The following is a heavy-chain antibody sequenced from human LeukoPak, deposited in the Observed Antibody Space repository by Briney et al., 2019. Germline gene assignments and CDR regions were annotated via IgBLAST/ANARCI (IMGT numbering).Heavy chain of an antibody. CDR1: GFTFSDHY. CDR2: SRNEGHSYST. D-gene: IGHD3-10*01. V-gene: IGHV3-72*01. CDR3: VALLRGIGY. J-gene: IGHJ4*02. Sequence: GGSLRLSCAVSGFTFSDHYMDWVRQAPGKGPEWIGRSRNEGHSYSTDFAASVRGRASLSRDHSRNSLYLQINSLRTDDTAVYYCVALLRGIGYWGQGTLVSVSS.